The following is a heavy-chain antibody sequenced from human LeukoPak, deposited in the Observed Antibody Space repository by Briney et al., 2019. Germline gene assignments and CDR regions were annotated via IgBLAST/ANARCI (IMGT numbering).Heavy chain of an antibody. V-gene: IGHV4-38-2*01. CDR2: IYHSGST. Sequence: TSETLSLTCAVSGYSISSGYYWGWIRQPPGKGLEWIGSIYHSGSTYYNPSLESRVTISVDTSKNQFSLKLSSVTAADTAVYYCARRDFWRRTDFDYWGQGTLVTVSS. CDR3: ARRDFWRRTDFDY. D-gene: IGHD3/OR15-3a*01. J-gene: IGHJ4*02. CDR1: GYSISSGYY.